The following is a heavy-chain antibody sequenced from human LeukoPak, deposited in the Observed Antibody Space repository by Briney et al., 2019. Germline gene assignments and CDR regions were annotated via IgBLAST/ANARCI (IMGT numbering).Heavy chain of an antibody. CDR1: GYTFTGYD. CDR3: ARIGGSSWYGGMDV. J-gene: IGHJ6*03. D-gene: IGHD6-13*01. Sequence: GASVKVSCKASGYTFTGYDINWVRQATGQGLEWMGWMNPNSGNTGYAQKFQGRVTITRNTSISTAYMELSSLRSEDTAVYYCARIGGSSWYGGMDVWGKGTTVTVSS. V-gene: IGHV1-8*03. CDR2: MNPNSGNT.